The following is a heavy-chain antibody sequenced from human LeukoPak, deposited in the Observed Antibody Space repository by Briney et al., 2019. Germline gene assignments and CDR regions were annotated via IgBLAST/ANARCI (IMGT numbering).Heavy chain of an antibody. V-gene: IGHV3-7*01. D-gene: IGHD1-1*01. Sequence: PGGSLRLSCASSGFTISSYWMSWVRQAPGKGLEWVANIRQDGGQTYYVDSVKGRFTISRDNAKNSLYLQVDSLRAEDTAIYYCVRDMNTVTTCYLQFWGQGTLVTVSS. CDR3: VRDMNTVTTCYLQF. J-gene: IGHJ1*01. CDR2: IRQDGGQT. CDR1: GFTISSYW.